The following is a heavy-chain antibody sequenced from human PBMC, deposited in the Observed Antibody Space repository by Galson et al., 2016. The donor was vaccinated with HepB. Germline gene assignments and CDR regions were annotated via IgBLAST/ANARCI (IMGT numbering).Heavy chain of an antibody. CDR3: ARDIGYCSSGTCYSDYLDY. J-gene: IGHJ4*02. D-gene: IGHD2-15*01. CDR1: GFTLTNYG. V-gene: IGHV3-33*01. Sequence: SLRLSCAASGFTLTNYGMNWVRQAPGKGLEWVAIMGNDAKCKYYADSVQGRFTISRDNAKNTLYLQMSSLRDDDSAVYYCARDIGYCSSGTCYSDYLDYWGQGTPVAISA. CDR2: MGNDAKCK.